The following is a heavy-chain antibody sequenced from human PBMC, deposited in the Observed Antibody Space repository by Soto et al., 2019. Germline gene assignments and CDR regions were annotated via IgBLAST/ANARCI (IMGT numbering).Heavy chain of an antibody. V-gene: IGHV3-30-3*01. Sequence: QVQLVESGGGVVQPGRSLRLSCAASGFTFSSYAMHWVRQAPGKGLEWVAVISYDGSNKYYADSVKGRFTISRDNSKNTLYLQMNSLIAEDTAVSYCARVFVPITMVVVVDYWGQGTLVTVSS. CDR1: GFTFSSYA. D-gene: IGHD3-22*01. CDR3: ARVFVPITMVVVVDY. J-gene: IGHJ4*02. CDR2: ISYDGSNK.